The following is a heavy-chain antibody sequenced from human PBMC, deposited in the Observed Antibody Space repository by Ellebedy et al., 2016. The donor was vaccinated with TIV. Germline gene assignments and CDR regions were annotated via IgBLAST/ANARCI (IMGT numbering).Heavy chain of an antibody. J-gene: IGHJ4*02. CDR1: GGSISGYY. V-gene: IGHV4-59*01. CDR2: MYFSGGT. Sequence: MPSETLSLTCTVSGGSISGYYWGWIRQPPGKGLEWIGYMYFSGGTNSNPSLKSRVTIPVDTSNNLFSLTLDSVTAADTAVYYCARFVAAHGYDYWGQGTLVTVSS. D-gene: IGHD6-25*01. CDR3: ARFVAAHGYDY.